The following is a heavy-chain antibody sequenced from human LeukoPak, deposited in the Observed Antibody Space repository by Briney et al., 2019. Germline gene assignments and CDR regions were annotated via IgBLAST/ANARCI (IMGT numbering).Heavy chain of an antibody. CDR3: ARLENYNILTGYADY. D-gene: IGHD3-9*01. Sequence: AGESLKISCKGSGYSFTNWIGWVRQMPGKGLEWMEVIYPGDSDTRYSPSFQGHVTISVDKSIGTTYLQWSSLKASDTAMYYCARLENYNILTGYADYWGQGTLVTVSS. J-gene: IGHJ4*02. CDR2: IYPGDSDT. CDR1: GYSFTNW. V-gene: IGHV5-51*01.